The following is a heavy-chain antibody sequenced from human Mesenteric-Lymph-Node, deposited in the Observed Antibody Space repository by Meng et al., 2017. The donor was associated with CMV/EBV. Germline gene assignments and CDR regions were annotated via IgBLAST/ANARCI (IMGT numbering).Heavy chain of an antibody. CDR2: LKGDGTDN. V-gene: IGHV3-7*01. J-gene: IGHJ4*02. CDR3: VRDWPSGNNNEAFY. Sequence: GESLKISCVASGFSFNRYWMTWVRQAPGKGLEWVANLKGDGTDNHILDSVKGRFTISRDNARNSLYLQMNSLRVDDTAVYYCVRDWPSGNNNEAFYWGRGTLVTVSS. D-gene: IGHD1-26*01. CDR1: GFSFNRYW.